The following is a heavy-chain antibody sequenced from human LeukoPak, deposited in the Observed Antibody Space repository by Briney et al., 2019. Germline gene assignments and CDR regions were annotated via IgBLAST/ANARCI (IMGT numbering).Heavy chain of an antibody. V-gene: IGHV1-2*02. Sequence: ASVKVSCKASGYTFTGYCMHWVRQAPGQGLEWMGWINPNSGGTNYAQKFQGRVTMTRDTSISTAYMELSRLRSDDTAVYYCARDRRYYGSGPFYYYYGMDVWGQGTTVTVSS. D-gene: IGHD3-10*01. CDR2: INPNSGGT. CDR3: ARDRRYYGSGPFYYYYGMDV. CDR1: GYTFTGYC. J-gene: IGHJ6*02.